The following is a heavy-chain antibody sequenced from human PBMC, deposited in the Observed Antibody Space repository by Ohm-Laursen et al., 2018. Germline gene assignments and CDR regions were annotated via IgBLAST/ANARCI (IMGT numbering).Heavy chain of an antibody. J-gene: IGHJ4*02. CDR2: ISGSGGST. Sequence: SLRLSCAASGFTFSSYAMSWVRQAPGKGLEWVSAISGSGGSTYYADSVKGRFTISRDNSKNTLYLQMNSLRAEDTAVYYCAKEQPLITMGHVWFDYWGQGTLVTVSS. CDR3: AKEQPLITMGHVWFDY. D-gene: IGHD3-10*01. V-gene: IGHV3-23*01. CDR1: GFTFSSYA.